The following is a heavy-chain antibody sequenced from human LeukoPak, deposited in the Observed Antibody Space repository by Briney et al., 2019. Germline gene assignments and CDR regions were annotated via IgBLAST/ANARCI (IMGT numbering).Heavy chain of an antibody. CDR3: ARVRGDHDAFDI. D-gene: IGHD3-10*01. Sequence: SETLSLTCTVSGGSISSSSYYWGWIRQPPGKGLEWIGYIYYSGSTNYNPSLKSRVTISVDTSKNQFSLKLSSVTAADTAVYYCARVRGDHDAFDIWGQGTMVTVSS. CDR2: IYYSGST. J-gene: IGHJ3*02. V-gene: IGHV4-61*05. CDR1: GGSISSSSYY.